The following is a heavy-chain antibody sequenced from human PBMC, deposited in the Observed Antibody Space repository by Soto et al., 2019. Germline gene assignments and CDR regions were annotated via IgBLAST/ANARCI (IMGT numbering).Heavy chain of an antibody. CDR3: ARVRAMEIAVRPVDY. Sequence: QVQLVESGGGVVQPGRPLRLSCVASGFTFRSYAMHWVRQAPAKGLEWVAVISSDGNSHYYADSVKGRLTIPRDNSKDTLYLQMNSLTTEDAAVYYCARVRAMEIAVRPVDYWGQGTLVTVSS. V-gene: IGHV3-30*01. CDR1: GFTFRSYA. CDR2: ISSDGNSH. D-gene: IGHD5-18*01. J-gene: IGHJ4*02.